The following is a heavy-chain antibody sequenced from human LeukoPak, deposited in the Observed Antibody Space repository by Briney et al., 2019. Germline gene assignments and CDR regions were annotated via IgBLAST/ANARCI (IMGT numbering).Heavy chain of an antibody. CDR2: ISVSGSST. CDR3: AKYSVNGYSGYVHPGVDY. V-gene: IGHV3-23*01. CDR1: GFTFSSYG. D-gene: IGHD5-12*01. J-gene: IGHJ4*02. Sequence: GGSLRLSCAASGFTFSSYGMSWVRQAPGKGLEWVSAISVSGSSTYYADSVKGRFTISRDNSKNTMYLKMNSLRAEDTAVYYCAKYSVNGYSGYVHPGVDYWGQGTLVTVSS.